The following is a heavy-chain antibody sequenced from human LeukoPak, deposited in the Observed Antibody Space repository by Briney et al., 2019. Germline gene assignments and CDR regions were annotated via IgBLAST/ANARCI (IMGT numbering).Heavy chain of an antibody. D-gene: IGHD1-14*01. CDR1: GFVLSNYA. Sequence: GGSLRLSCAASGFVLSNYAMSWVRQASGKGLEWVGRIRSKANSYATAYAASVKGRFTISRDDSKNTAYLQMNSLKTEDTAVYYCTRNSLMPDAFDIWGQGTMVTVSS. CDR3: TRNSLMPDAFDI. J-gene: IGHJ3*02. CDR2: IRSKANSYAT. V-gene: IGHV3-73*01.